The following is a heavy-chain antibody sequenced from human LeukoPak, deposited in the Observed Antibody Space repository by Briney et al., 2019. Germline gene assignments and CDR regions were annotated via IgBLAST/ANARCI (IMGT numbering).Heavy chain of an antibody. J-gene: IGHJ4*02. V-gene: IGHV3-23*01. CDR3: AKEREYSGYEPLPNDY. CDR2: ISDSGNT. Sequence: GGSLRLSCAASGFTLSSYAMSWVRQAPGKGLEWVSAISDSGNTYHADSVKGRFTISRDSSKNTLFLQMNRLRPEDAAVYYCAKEREYSGYEPLPNDYWGQGTLVTVSS. D-gene: IGHD5-12*01. CDR1: GFTLSSYA.